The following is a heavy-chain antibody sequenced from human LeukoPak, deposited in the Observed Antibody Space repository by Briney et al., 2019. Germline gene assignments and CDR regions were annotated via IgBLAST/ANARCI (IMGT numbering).Heavy chain of an antibody. J-gene: IGHJ4*02. Sequence: GGSLRLSCAASRFTFSSYAMHWVRQAPGKGLEGVAVISYDGSNKYYADSVKGRFTISRENSKNTLYPQMNSLGAEATAVYYCASGYCSSTSCYNIGYWGQGTLVTVSS. CDR3: ASGYCSSTSCYNIGY. D-gene: IGHD2-2*02. CDR2: ISYDGSNK. CDR1: RFTFSSYA. V-gene: IGHV3-30-3*01.